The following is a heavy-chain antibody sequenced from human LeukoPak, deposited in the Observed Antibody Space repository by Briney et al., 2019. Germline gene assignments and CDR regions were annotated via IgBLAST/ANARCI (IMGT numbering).Heavy chain of an antibody. Sequence: SETLSLTCTVSGGSISSGGYYWSWIRQHPGKGLEWIGYIYYSGSTYYNPSLKSRVTISVDTSKNQFSLKLSPVTAADTAVYYCARGIYSSSWYETYNWFDPWGQGTLVTVSS. J-gene: IGHJ5*02. CDR1: GGSISSGGYY. D-gene: IGHD6-13*01. CDR2: IYYSGST. CDR3: ARGIYSSSWYETYNWFDP. V-gene: IGHV4-31*03.